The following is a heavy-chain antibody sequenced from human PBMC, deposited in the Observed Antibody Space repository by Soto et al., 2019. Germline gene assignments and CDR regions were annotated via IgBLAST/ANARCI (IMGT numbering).Heavy chain of an antibody. CDR1: GSGFNDAW. CDR2: IKSKVHDETT. Sequence: EFQLVESGGDLVKPGGYLRLSCVASGSGFNDAWMHWVRQAPGKGLEWVGRIKSKVHDETTDYAAPVRGRFIISRDDSKNMVYLQMNSLKTEDTGVYYCTTGVGHYFDSWGPGTLASASS. J-gene: IGHJ4*02. D-gene: IGHD1-26*01. V-gene: IGHV3-15*07. CDR3: TTGVGHYFDS.